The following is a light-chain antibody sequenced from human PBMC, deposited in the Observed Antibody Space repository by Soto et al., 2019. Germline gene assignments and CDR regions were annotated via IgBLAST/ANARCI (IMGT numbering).Light chain of an antibody. CDR2: DAS. V-gene: IGKV3-11*01. J-gene: IGKJ4*01. Sequence: EIVLTQSPATLSLSPGERATLSCRASQSVSSYLAWYQQKPGQAPRLLIYDASNRATGIPAKFSGSGSGTDFTLPISRLEPEDFAVYYCQQRSNLLTFGGGTKVEIK. CDR1: QSVSSY. CDR3: QQRSNLLT.